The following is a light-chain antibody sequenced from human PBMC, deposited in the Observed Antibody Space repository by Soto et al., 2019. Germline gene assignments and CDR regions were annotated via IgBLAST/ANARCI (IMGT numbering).Light chain of an antibody. CDR3: AAWDDGLNGSWV. CDR2: SNN. Sequence: QSVLTQPPSASGTPGQRVAISCSGSSSNIGSNTVNWYQQLPGTAPKLLIYSNNQRPSGVPDRFSASKSGTSASLAISGLQSEDEADYHCAAWDDGLNGSWVFGGGTKVTVL. J-gene: IGLJ3*02. CDR1: SSNIGSNT. V-gene: IGLV1-44*01.